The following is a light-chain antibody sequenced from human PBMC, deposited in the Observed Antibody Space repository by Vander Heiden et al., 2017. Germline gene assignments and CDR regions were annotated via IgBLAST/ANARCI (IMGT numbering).Light chain of an antibody. V-gene: IGLV1-51*01. CDR1: SSNIGSTY. CDR2: DNN. CDR3: GTWDTSLSVVV. J-gene: IGLJ2*01. Sequence: SVFPHLPSVSPPPGQKVTISCSGSSSNIGSTYVSWYQKLPGTAPKPLIYDNNKRPSGIPDRFSGSKSGTSATLGITGVQTGDEADYYCGTWDTSLSVVVFGGGTKLTVL.